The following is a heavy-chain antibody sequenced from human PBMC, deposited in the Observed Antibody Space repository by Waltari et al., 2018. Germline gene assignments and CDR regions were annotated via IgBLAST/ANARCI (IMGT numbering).Heavy chain of an antibody. CDR3: AREEGAVPGINWFDP. J-gene: IGHJ5*02. V-gene: IGHV1-69*01. D-gene: IGHD2-2*01. Sequence: QVQLVQSGAEVKKPGSSVKVSCKASGGTFSSYASSWVRQGPGQGLEWRGGIIPIFGTANYAQKFQGRVTITADESTSTAYMELSSLRSEDTAVYYCAREEGAVPGINWFDPWGQGTLVTVSS. CDR2: IIPIFGTA. CDR1: GGTFSSYA.